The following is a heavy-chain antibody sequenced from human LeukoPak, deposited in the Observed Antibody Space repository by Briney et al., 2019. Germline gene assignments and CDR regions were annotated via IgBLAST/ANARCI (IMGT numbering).Heavy chain of an antibody. CDR2: ISSTGST. CDR1: GAFVNSYY. CDR3: ARNRGSSWDGPEWYFDL. V-gene: IGHV4-59*02. J-gene: IGHJ2*01. Sequence: SETLSLTCTVSGAFVNSYYWNWIRQAPGKGLEWIGYISSTGSTNYNPSLKSRVTISVDTSTKQFSLKLRSVTAADTAVYYCARNRGSSWDGPEWYFDLWGRGTLVAVSS. D-gene: IGHD6-6*01.